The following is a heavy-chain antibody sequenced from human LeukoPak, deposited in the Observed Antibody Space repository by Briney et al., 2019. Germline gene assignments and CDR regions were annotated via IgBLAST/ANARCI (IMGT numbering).Heavy chain of an antibody. D-gene: IGHD6-13*01. J-gene: IGHJ5*02. CDR3: ARDPYSSNYWFDP. Sequence: GGTLRLSCAASGFTFSSYGMHWVRQAPGKGLEWVSYISSTSSTIYYADSVKGRFTISRDNAKNSLYLQMNSLRAEDTAVYYCARDPYSSNYWFDPWGQGTLVTVSS. CDR2: ISSTSSTI. V-gene: IGHV3-48*01. CDR1: GFTFSSYG.